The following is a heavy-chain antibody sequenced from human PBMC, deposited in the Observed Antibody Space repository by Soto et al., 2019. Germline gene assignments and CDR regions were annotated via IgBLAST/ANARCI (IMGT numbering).Heavy chain of an antibody. J-gene: IGHJ2*01. CDR2: IFSNDEK. CDR1: GFSLSNARMG. V-gene: IGHV2-26*01. CDR3: ARIRRGGNPYWYFTL. Sequence: VTLTESGPVLVKPTETLTLTCTVSGFSLSNARMGVSWIRQPPGQALERLAHIFSNDEKSYSTSLKSRLTISKDTSKSQVVLTMTNMDPVDTATYYCARIRRGGNPYWYFTLWGRCNLFTVSS. D-gene: IGHD2-15*01.